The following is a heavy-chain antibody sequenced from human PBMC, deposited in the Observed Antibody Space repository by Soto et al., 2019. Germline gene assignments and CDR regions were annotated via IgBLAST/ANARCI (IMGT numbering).Heavy chain of an antibody. CDR3: VRYGEAATY. J-gene: IGHJ4*02. Sequence: ASVKVSCKASGYTFTTYNINWVRQATGQGLEWMGWMNPNSGNTGYAQKFQDRITLTRDTSITTAYMELSSLRSDDTAVYFCVRYGEAATYWGQGTLVTVSS. V-gene: IGHV1-8*01. D-gene: IGHD2-21*01. CDR2: MNPNSGNT. CDR1: GYTFTTYN.